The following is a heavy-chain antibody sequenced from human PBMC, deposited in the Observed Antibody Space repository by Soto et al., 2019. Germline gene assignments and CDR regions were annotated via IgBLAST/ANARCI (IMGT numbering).Heavy chain of an antibody. CDR3: ARAFVGYYDTAGPQFDY. D-gene: IGHD3-22*01. CDR1: GFTFSSYA. J-gene: IGHJ4*02. CDR2: ISYDGSNK. Sequence: QVQLVESGGGVVQPGRSLRLSCAASGFTFSSYAMHWVRQAPGKGLEWVAVISYDGSNKYYADSVKGRFTISRDNSKNTLYLKMNSLRAEDTAVYYCARAFVGYYDTAGPQFDYWGQGTLVTVSS. V-gene: IGHV3-30-3*01.